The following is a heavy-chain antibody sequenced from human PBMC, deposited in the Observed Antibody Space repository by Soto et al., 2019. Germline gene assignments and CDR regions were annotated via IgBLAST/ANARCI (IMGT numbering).Heavy chain of an antibody. CDR1: GFTFSSYA. Sequence: EVQLLDSGGGLVQPGGSLRLSCEASGFTFSSYAMSWVRQAPGKGLEWVSSITRNGGSANYADSVKGRFTISRDDSKNILSLQMTSLRAEDTAIYYCAKNYYFACWGQGTLVTVSS. D-gene: IGHD3-10*01. CDR2: ITRNGGSA. J-gene: IGHJ4*02. V-gene: IGHV3-23*01. CDR3: AKNYYFAC.